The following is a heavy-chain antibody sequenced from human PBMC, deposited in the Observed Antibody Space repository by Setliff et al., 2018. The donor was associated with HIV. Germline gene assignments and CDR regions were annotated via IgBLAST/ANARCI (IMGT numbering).Heavy chain of an antibody. CDR1: GGSISSYY. V-gene: IGHV4-59*12. Sequence: PSETLSLTCTVSGGSISSYYWSWIRQPPGKGLEWIGCISHSGNTNFNPSLNSRVTISLDTSKNQFSLRLTSLTAADTAIYYCARSTVGAGASFPWGRGILVTVSS. J-gene: IGHJ5*02. CDR3: ARSTVGAGASFP. CDR2: ISHSGNT. D-gene: IGHD1-26*01.